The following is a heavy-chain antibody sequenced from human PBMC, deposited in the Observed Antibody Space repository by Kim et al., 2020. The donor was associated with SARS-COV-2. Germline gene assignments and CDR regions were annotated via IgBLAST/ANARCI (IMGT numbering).Heavy chain of an antibody. CDR1: GNTFTHYA. V-gene: IGHV1-3*01. CDR3: ATDQLGGVGYYFDF. CDR2: INAGTGNS. J-gene: IGHJ4*02. Sequence: ASVKVSCKASGNTFTHYAIHWVRQAPGQRLEWMGWINAGTGNSKYSQIFQDRLTITRDTSASTAYMELSGLRSEDTAVYYCATDQLGGVGYYFDFWGQGT. D-gene: IGHD3-16*01.